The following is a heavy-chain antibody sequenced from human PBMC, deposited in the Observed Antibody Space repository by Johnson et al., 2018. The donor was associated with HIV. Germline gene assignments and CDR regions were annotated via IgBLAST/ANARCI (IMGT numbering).Heavy chain of an antibody. V-gene: IGHV3-7*01. Sequence: VQLVESGGGLVQPGGSLRLSCAASGFTFSSYWMSWVRQAPGKGLEWVANIKQDGSEKYYVDSVKGRFTISRDNAKNSLYLQMNSLRAEDTAVYYCARVGAAGVDAFDIWGQGIMVTVSS. CDR2: IKQDGSEK. J-gene: IGHJ3*02. CDR1: GFTFSSYW. CDR3: ARVGAAGVDAFDI. D-gene: IGHD6-25*01.